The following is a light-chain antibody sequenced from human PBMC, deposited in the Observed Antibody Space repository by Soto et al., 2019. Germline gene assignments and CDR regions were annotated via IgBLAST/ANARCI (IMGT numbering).Light chain of an antibody. Sequence: DIQMTQSPSSLSASVGDRVTITCRASQSISSYLNWYQQKPGKAPKLLIYDASSLKSGVPSRFSGSGSGTEFTLTISSLQPDDFATFYCQQYNTYSPTFGQGTKVEIK. CDR3: QQYNTYSPT. V-gene: IGKV1-5*01. J-gene: IGKJ1*01. CDR1: QSISSY. CDR2: DAS.